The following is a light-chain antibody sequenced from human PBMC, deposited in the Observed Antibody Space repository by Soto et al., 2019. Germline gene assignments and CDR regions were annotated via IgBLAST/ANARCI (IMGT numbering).Light chain of an antibody. CDR2: GSS. J-gene: IGKJ3*01. Sequence: EIVLTQSPGTLSLPPGERSTLYFRASQSVITNLAWYQPKPGQAPRLLIYGSSSRATGIPDRFSGSGSGTDFTLTISRLEPEDFAVYYCQKYGSSRVTCGPGTKVAIK. CDR3: QKYGSSRVT. V-gene: IGKV3-20*01. CDR1: QSVITN.